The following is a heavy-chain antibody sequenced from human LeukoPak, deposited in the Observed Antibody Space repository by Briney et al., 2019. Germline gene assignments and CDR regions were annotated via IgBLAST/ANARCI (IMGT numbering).Heavy chain of an antibody. J-gene: IGHJ6*02. CDR2: INPNTGDT. D-gene: IGHD6-19*01. CDR1: AYTFTGYY. CDR3: ARGGSGWDYYYYGMDV. V-gene: IGHV1-2*04. Sequence: ASVKVSCKASAYTFTGYYIHWLRQAPGQGLEWMGCINPNTGDTDYGQKFQGWVTMTRDTSISTAYMELSGLRSDDTAVYYCARGGSGWDYYYYGMDVWGQGTTVTVSS.